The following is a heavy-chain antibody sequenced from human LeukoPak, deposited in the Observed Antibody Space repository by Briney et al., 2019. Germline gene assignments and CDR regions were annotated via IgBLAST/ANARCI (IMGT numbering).Heavy chain of an antibody. CDR2: ISSSGTTI. CDR1: GFSFSSYE. J-gene: IGHJ6*03. D-gene: IGHD2-2*01. V-gene: IGHV3-48*03. CDR3: AREFEVPAAAPDYYYYYYIDV. Sequence: GGSLRLSCAASGFSFSSYEMNWVRQAPGKGLEWVSYISSSGTTIYYADSVQGRFTISRDTAKNSLYLQMNSLRAEDTAVYYCAREFEVPAAAPDYYYYYYIDVWGKGTTVTVSS.